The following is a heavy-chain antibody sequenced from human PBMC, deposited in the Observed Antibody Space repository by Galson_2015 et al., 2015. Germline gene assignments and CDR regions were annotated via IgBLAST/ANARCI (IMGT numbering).Heavy chain of an antibody. Sequence: SLRLSCAASGFTLSGYSMSWVRQAPGKGLEWISSITSSSSYIYYADSVRGRFTISRDNAKNSPYLQMNSLRAEDTAVYYCARVRAGATTVDYWGQGTLVTVSS. D-gene: IGHD1-26*01. V-gene: IGHV3-21*01. CDR1: GFTLSGYS. CDR2: ITSSSSYI. CDR3: ARVRAGATTVDY. J-gene: IGHJ4*02.